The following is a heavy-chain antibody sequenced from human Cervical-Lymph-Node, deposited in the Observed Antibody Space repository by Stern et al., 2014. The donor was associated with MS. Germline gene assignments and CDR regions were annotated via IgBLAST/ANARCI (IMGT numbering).Heavy chain of an antibody. CDR1: GYTFTGYY. CDR2: ISPNSGCT. CDR3: ARSIAAAEYYFDY. J-gene: IGHJ4*02. V-gene: IGHV1-2*06. D-gene: IGHD6-13*01. Sequence: VQLVESGAEVKKPGASVKVSCKASGYTFTGYYMHWVRQAPGQGLEWMGRISPNSGCTNYAQKFQGRVTMTRDTSISTAYMELSRLRSDDTAVYYCARSIAAAEYYFDYWGQGTLVTVSS.